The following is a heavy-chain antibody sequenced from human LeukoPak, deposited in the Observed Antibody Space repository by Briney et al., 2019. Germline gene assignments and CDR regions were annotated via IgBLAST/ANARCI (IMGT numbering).Heavy chain of an antibody. Sequence: NPSETLSLTCTVSGGSISSYYWSWIRQPAGKGLEWIGRIYTSGSTNYNPSLKSRVTISVDTSKNQFSLKLSSVTAADTAVYYCARDLISPGRGYAFDIWGQGTMVTVSS. V-gene: IGHV4-4*07. CDR2: IYTSGST. CDR1: GGSISSYY. J-gene: IGHJ3*02. CDR3: ARDLISPGRGYAFDI. D-gene: IGHD2-8*01.